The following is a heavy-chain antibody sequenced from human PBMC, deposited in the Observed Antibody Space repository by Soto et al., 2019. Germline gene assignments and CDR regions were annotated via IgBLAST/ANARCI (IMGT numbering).Heavy chain of an antibody. D-gene: IGHD6-19*01. CDR3: AMSPGIAVAYDY. V-gene: IGHV1-18*04. CDR1: GYTFTSYG. CDR2: ISGYDGNT. Sequence: ASVKVSCKASGYTFTSYGINWVRQAPGQGLEWMGWISGYDGNTNYAQKLQGRVTMTTDTSTSTAHMELRSLRSDDTAVYYCAMSPGIAVAYDYWGQGNLVTVSS. J-gene: IGHJ4*02.